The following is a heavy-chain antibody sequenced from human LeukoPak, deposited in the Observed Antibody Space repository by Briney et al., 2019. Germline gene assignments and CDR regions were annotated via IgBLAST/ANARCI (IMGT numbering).Heavy chain of an antibody. J-gene: IGHJ4*02. CDR1: GFTVSGHY. CDR2: ISSSGSTL. CDR3: AREYPQSPYFDY. Sequence: GGSLRLSCAASGFTVSGHYMSWIRQAPGKGLEWVSYISSSGSTLFYADSVKGRFTISRDNAKNSLYLQMSSLRADDTAVYYCAREYPQSPYFDYWGQGTLVTVSS. V-gene: IGHV3-11*01.